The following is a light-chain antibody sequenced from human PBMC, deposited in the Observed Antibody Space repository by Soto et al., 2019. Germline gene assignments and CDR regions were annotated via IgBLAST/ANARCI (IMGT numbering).Light chain of an antibody. Sequence: QLTQSPSPLSASVGARVTITCRASQGISNSLAWYQQKPGKAPKLLMYLASTLQSGVPPRFSGTGSGTEFTLPISSLQPDDFATDYCQQYNSYSFGQGTKVEIK. V-gene: IGKV1-9*01. J-gene: IGKJ1*01. CDR2: LAS. CDR1: QGISNS. CDR3: QQYNSYS.